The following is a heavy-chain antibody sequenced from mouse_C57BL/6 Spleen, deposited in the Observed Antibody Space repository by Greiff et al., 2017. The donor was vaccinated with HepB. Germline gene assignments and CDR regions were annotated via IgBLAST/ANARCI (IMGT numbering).Heavy chain of an antibody. V-gene: IGHV1-15*01. Sequence: QVQLQQPGAELVMPGASVKLSCKASGYTFTDYEMHWVKQTPVHGLEWIGAIDPETGGTAYNQKFKGKAILTADKSSSTAYMELRSLTSEDSAVYYCTRRDYDGFAYWGQGTLVTVSA. D-gene: IGHD2-4*01. CDR2: IDPETGGT. CDR1: GYTFTDYE. J-gene: IGHJ3*01. CDR3: TRRDYDGFAY.